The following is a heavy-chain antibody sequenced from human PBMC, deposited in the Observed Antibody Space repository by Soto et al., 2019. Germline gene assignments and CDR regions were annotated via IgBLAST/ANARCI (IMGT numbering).Heavy chain of an antibody. CDR2: IYYGGST. CDR1: GDSISTDY. Sequence: PSETLSLTCTVSGDSISTDYWSWIRQSPGKELERIGFIYYGGSTNYNPSLKSRVTISVDTSKNQFSLKLNSVTAADTAVYYCARDLWGYCGTDCYPLDVWGQGTTVTVSS. D-gene: IGHD2-21*02. CDR3: ARDLWGYCGTDCYPLDV. V-gene: IGHV4-59*01. J-gene: IGHJ6*02.